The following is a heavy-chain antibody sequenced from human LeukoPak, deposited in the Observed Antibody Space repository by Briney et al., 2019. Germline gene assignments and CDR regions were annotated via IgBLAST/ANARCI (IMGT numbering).Heavy chain of an antibody. CDR2: LYTGGGT. V-gene: IGHV3-53*01. CDR1: GFSVSTTY. CDR3: TRSGYRHPYHFDS. Sequence: GGSLRLSCAASGFSVSTTYMRWVRQAPGKGLEWVSVLYTGGGTDHADSLKSRFTISRDNSKNTLSLQMNSLRVEDTAIYYCTRSGYRHPYHFDSWGQGTLVTVSS. D-gene: IGHD3-22*01. J-gene: IGHJ4*02.